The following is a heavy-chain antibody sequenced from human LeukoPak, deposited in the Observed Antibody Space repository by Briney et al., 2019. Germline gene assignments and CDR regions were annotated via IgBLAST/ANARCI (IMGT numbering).Heavy chain of an antibody. D-gene: IGHD3-22*01. V-gene: IGHV3-23*01. CDR2: ISGNGHQT. CDR3: AKDANYYATSGYLIPFDS. Sequence: GGSLRLSCSASGFTFSRFAMTWVRQLPGRGLGWVSSISGNGHQTYYADSVKGRFSVSRDNSKNILYLQMDSQRADDSALYYCAKDANYYATSGYLIPFDSWGQGTLVTVSS. CDR1: GFTFSRFA. J-gene: IGHJ4*02.